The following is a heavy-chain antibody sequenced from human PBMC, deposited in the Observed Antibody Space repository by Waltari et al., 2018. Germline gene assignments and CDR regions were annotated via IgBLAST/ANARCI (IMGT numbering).Heavy chain of an antibody. CDR1: GFPFIDYY. V-gene: IGHV3-11*01. CDR2: ISSSGSTI. D-gene: IGHD4-4*01. J-gene: IGHJ3*02. Sequence: QVQLVESGGGLVKPGGSLRLPCAASGFPFIDYYYSWIRQAPGKGLEWFSYISSSGSTIYYADSVKGRSTISRDNAKNSLYLQMNSLRAEDTAVYYCAGRVTPDAFDIWGQGTMVTVSS. CDR3: AGRVTPDAFDI.